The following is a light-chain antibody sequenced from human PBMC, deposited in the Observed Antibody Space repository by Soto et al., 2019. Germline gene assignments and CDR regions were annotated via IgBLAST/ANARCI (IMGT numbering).Light chain of an antibody. V-gene: IGKV3-20*01. Sequence: EIVLTQSPGTLSLSPGERATLSCRASQSVNSSFLAWYQQKPGRAPRLLIYSASSRATGIPDRFSGSGSGTVFTLTISRLEPEDFQLYYYHRYGISHPKYTFGQGTKLEIK. J-gene: IGKJ2*01. CDR2: SAS. CDR3: HRYGISHPKYT. CDR1: QSVNSSF.